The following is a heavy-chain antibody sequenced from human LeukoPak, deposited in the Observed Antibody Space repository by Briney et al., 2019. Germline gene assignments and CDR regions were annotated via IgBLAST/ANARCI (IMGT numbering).Heavy chain of an antibody. CDR3: ARSLGRDYRPNWFDP. CDR2: VYHTGST. D-gene: IGHD4-11*01. CDR1: GDSISSNY. V-gene: IGHV4-59*01. J-gene: IGHJ5*02. Sequence: SETLSLTCTVSGDSISSNYWSWIRQPPGKGLEWIGCVYHTGSTNYNPSLKSRVTISVDTSKNQFSLKLTSVTAADTAIYYCARSLGRDYRPNWFDPWGQGTLVTVSS.